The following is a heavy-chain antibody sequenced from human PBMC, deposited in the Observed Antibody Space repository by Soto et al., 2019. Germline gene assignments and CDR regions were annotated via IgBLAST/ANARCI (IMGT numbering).Heavy chain of an antibody. J-gene: IGHJ4*02. CDR1: GFSFAGYA. Sequence: GGSLRLSCAASGFSFAGYALTWVRLAPGKGLEWVASISGGGGSTYYTDSVKGRFSISRDNSNRVVYLQMGSLTAGDTAVYYCAKTETFNGYYNAFDYWGQGTRVTVSS. CDR2: ISGGGGST. D-gene: IGHD3-9*01. CDR3: AKTETFNGYYNAFDY. V-gene: IGHV3-23*01.